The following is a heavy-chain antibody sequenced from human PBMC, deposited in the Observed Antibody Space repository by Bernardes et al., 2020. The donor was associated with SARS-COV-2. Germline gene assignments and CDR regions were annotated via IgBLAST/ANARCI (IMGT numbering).Heavy chain of an antibody. V-gene: IGHV3-23*01. J-gene: IGHJ4*02. Sequence: AGSLIRSCAASGFTFRSYAMSWVRQPPGQGLEWVSAISGSVGTTFYADSVKGRFTISRDNSKNTLYLQMSSLRAEDTALYYCAKFLAGSSPHRTGATTYFDSCGQGSLVTVSS. CDR2: ISGSVGTT. CDR1: GFTFRSYA. CDR3: AKFLAGSSPHRTGATTYFDS. D-gene: IGHD1-26*01.